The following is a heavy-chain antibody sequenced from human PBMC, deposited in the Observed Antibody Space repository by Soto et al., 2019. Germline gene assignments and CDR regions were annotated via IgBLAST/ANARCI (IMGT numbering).Heavy chain of an antibody. J-gene: IGHJ4*02. CDR1: GGSISSYY. V-gene: IGHV4-59*01. D-gene: IGHD5-18*01. CDR2: IYYSGST. Sequence: SETLSLTCTVSGGSISSYYWSWIRQPPGKGLEWIGYIYYSGSTNYNPSLKSRVTISVDTSKNQFSLKLGSVTAADTAVYYCARDNGYSYGYTLAHWGQGTLVTVSS. CDR3: ARDNGYSYGYTLAH.